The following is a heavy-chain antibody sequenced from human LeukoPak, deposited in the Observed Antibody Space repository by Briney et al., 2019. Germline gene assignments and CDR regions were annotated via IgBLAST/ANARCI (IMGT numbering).Heavy chain of an antibody. Sequence: SGTLSLTCAVSGGSISSSNWWSWVRQPPGKGLEWIGEIYHSGSTNYNPSLKSRVTISVDKSKNQFSLNLNSVTAADTAVYYCARDESDFSKVTYWGQGTPVIVSS. J-gene: IGHJ4*02. CDR2: IYHSGST. V-gene: IGHV4-4*02. CDR3: ARDESDFSKVTY. D-gene: IGHD2-21*01. CDR1: GGSISSSNW.